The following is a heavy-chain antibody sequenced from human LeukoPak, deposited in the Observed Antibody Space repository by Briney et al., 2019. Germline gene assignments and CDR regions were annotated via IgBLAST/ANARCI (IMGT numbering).Heavy chain of an antibody. CDR2: ISGSGGST. V-gene: IGHV3-23*01. D-gene: IGHD2-2*01. CDR1: GFTFSSYA. CDR3: ARDPLVGSVAVVPAARTPYYGMDV. Sequence: GGPLRLSCAASGFTFSSYAMSWVRQAPGKGLEWVSVISGSGGSTYYADSVKGRFTISRDNFKITLYLQMNSLRVEDTAVYYCARDPLVGSVAVVPAARTPYYGMDVWGQGTTVTVSS. J-gene: IGHJ6*02.